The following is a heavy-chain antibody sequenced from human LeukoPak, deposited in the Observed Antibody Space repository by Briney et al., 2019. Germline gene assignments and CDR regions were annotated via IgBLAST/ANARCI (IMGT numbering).Heavy chain of an antibody. J-gene: IGHJ4*02. CDR3: ARSRMWQWWGYFDY. CDR2: INHSGST. D-gene: IGHD2-15*01. V-gene: IGHV4-34*01. Sequence: SETLSLTCAVYGGSFSGYYWSWIRQPPGKGLEWIGEINHSGSTNYNPSLKSRVTISADTSKNQFSLKLSSVTAADTAVYYCARSRMWQWWGYFDYWGQGTLVTVSS. CDR1: GGSFSGYY.